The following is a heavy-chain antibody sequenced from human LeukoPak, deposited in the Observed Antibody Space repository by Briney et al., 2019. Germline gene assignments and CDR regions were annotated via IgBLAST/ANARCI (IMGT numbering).Heavy chain of an antibody. CDR1: GYTFTSYF. CDR2: INPSGGSP. Sequence: ASVKLSCKASGYTFTSYFMHWVRQAPGQGLEWMGIINPSGGSPRYAQKFQGRVTMTRATSTSTVYMGLSSLRSEDTAVYYCARVELHYGMDVWGQGTRVTVSS. J-gene: IGHJ6*02. V-gene: IGHV1-46*01. D-gene: IGHD1-7*01. CDR3: ARVELHYGMDV.